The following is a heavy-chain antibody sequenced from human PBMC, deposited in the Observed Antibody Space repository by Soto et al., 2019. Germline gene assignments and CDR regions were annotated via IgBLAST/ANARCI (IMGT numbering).Heavy chain of an antibody. CDR1: GYTFTSYG. CDR2: ISAYNGNT. Sequence: ASVKVSCKASGYTFTSYGISWVRQAPGQGLEWMGWISAYNGNTNYAQKLQGRVTMTTDTSTSTAYMELRSLRSDDTAVYYCARERSMLRFLEWSTNAFDIWGQGTMVTVSS. CDR3: ARERSMLRFLEWSTNAFDI. V-gene: IGHV1-18*01. D-gene: IGHD3-3*01. J-gene: IGHJ3*02.